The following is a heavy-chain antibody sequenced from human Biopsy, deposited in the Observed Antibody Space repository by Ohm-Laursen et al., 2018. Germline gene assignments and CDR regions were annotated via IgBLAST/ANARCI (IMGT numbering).Heavy chain of an antibody. CDR1: GESMGTYY. V-gene: IGHV4-59*01. J-gene: IGHJ5*01. Sequence: PGTLSLTCPVSGESMGTYYWSWIRQPPGKVMEWIASIYYSGTTHKNPSLKSRVTISVDTSQGLLSLDLSSVTAADTAVYYRARVRGGFLEWFDYWGQGTLVTVSS. D-gene: IGHD3-3*01. CDR3: ARVRGGFLEWFDY. CDR2: IYYSGTT.